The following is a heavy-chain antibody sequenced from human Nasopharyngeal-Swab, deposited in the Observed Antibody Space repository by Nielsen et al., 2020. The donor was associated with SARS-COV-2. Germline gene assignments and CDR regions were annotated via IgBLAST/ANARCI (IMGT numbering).Heavy chain of an antibody. CDR3: AKDQSINWFDP. V-gene: IGHV3-30*18. Sequence: VRQAPGKGLEWVAVISYDGSNKYYADSVKGRFTISRDNSKNTLYLQMNSLRAGDTAVYYCAKDQSINWFDPWGQGTLVTVSS. J-gene: IGHJ5*02. D-gene: IGHD2-21*01. CDR2: ISYDGSNK.